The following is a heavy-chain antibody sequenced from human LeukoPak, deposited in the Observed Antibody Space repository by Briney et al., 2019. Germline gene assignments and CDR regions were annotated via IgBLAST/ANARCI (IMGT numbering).Heavy chain of an antibody. J-gene: IGHJ4*02. Sequence: SETLSLTCIVSGYSIISDYFWGWVRQPPGKGLEWIGEINHSGSTNYNPSLKSRVTISVDTSKNQFSLKLSSVTAADTAVYYCARMTAVAGPGDYWGQGTLVTVSS. CDR2: INHSGST. CDR1: GYSIISDYF. D-gene: IGHD6-19*01. CDR3: ARMTAVAGPGDY. V-gene: IGHV4-38-2*02.